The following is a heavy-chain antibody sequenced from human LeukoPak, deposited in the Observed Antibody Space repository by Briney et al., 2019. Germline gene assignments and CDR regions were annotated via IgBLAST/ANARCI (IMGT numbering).Heavy chain of an antibody. D-gene: IGHD6-13*01. J-gene: IGHJ5*02. CDR3: ARVVAAAGNNWFDP. CDR2: IHDSGST. Sequence: PSETLSLTCAVSGDSISSGGYSWSWIRQTPGKGLEWIAYIHDSGSTYNNPSLKTRLSISIDTSKNQFSLKLNSVTAADTAVYYCARVVAAAGNNWFDPWGQGTLVTVSS. V-gene: IGHV4-30-4*07. CDR1: GDSISSGGYS.